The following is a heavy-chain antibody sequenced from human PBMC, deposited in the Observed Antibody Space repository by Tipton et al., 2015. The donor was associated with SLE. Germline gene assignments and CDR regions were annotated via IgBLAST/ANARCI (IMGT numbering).Heavy chain of an antibody. CDR1: GFTFSSYA. V-gene: IGHV3-49*03. J-gene: IGHJ4*02. CDR2: IRSKAYGGTT. D-gene: IGHD6-6*01. Sequence: SLRLSCAASGFTFSSYAMSWFRQAPGKGLEWVGFIRSKAYGGTTEYAASVKGRFTISRDDSKSIAYLQMNSLKTEDTAVYYCTRDLEYSSSLGFDYWGQGTLVTVSS. CDR3: TRDLEYSSSLGFDY.